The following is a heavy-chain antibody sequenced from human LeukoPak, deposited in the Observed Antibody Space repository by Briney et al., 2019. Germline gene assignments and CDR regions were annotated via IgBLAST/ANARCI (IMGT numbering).Heavy chain of an antibody. V-gene: IGHV4-34*01. CDR1: GGSFSGYC. Sequence: KPSETLSLTCAVYGGSFSGYCWSWIRQPPGKGLEWIGEINHSGSTNYNPSLKSRVTISVDTSKNQFSLKLSSVTAADTAVYYCARGRYYYDSSGYYLPLRYWGQGTLVTVSS. J-gene: IGHJ4*02. D-gene: IGHD3-22*01. CDR2: INHSGST. CDR3: ARGRYYYDSSGYYLPLRY.